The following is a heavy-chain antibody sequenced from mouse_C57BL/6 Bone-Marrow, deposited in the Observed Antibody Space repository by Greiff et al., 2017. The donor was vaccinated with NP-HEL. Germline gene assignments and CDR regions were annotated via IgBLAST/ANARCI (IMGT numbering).Heavy chain of an antibody. CDR3: GRAGFAY. V-gene: IGHV1-69*01. J-gene: IGHJ3*01. CDR1: GYTFTSYW. Sequence: QVQLQQSGAELVMPGASVKLSCKASGYTFTSYWMHWVKQRPGQGLEWIGEIDPSDSYTNYNQKFKGKSTLTVDKSSSTAYMQLSSLTSDDSAVYYCGRAGFAYWGQGTLVTVSA. CDR2: IDPSDSYT.